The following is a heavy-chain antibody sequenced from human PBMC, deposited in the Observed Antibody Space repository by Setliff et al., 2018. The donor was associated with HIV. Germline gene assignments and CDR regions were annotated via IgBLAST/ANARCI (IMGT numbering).Heavy chain of an antibody. V-gene: IGHV1-24*01. J-gene: IGHJ4*01. CDR1: GYTLTEVS. CDR3: ARIQEPSYYDSSGYGNFDS. Sequence: ASVKVSCKISGYTLTEVSMHWVRQAPGKGLEWMGYFDPQDGKTIYAQKFQGRVTMTEDTSTYTAYMELNNLRAEDTALYYCARIQEPSYYDSSGYGNFDSWGHGTLVTVSS. CDR2: FDPQDGKT. D-gene: IGHD3-22*01.